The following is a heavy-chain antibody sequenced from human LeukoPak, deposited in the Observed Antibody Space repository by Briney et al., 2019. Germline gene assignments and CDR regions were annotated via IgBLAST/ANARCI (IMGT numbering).Heavy chain of an antibody. Sequence: PGGSLRLSCAASGFTFSRYWMSWVRQAPGKGLEWVDNIKQDGSEKYYVDSVKGRFTISRDNAKNSLYLQMNRLRAEDMAVYYCARDIWELNAFDIWGQGTMVTVSS. D-gene: IGHD1-26*01. J-gene: IGHJ3*02. CDR1: GFTFSRYW. CDR3: ARDIWELNAFDI. V-gene: IGHV3-7*01. CDR2: IKQDGSEK.